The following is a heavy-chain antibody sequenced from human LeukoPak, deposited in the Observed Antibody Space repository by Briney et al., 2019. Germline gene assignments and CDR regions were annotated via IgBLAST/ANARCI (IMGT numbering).Heavy chain of an antibody. J-gene: IGHJ4*02. Sequence: PGRSLRLSCAASGFTFSSYAMHWVRQAPGKGREWGAVISYDRSNKYYVDSVKCRFTISRDNSKKTLYLQMNSLRAEDTAVYYCARDDARSSSWYGSWGQGTLVTVPS. CDR3: ARDDARSSSWYGS. CDR2: ISYDRSNK. D-gene: IGHD6-13*01. CDR1: GFTFSSYA. V-gene: IGHV3-30*04.